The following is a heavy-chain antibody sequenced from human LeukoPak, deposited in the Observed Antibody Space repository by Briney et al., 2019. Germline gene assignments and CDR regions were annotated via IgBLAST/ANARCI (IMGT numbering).Heavy chain of an antibody. D-gene: IGHD3-9*01. CDR3: ARLTQLRYFDWLLKKDRANWFDP. CDR2: ISAYNGKT. J-gene: IGHJ5*02. CDR1: GYTFTSYG. V-gene: IGHV1-18*01. Sequence: GASVKVSCKASGYTFTSYGISWVRQAPGHGLEWMGWISAYNGKTNYAQKLQGRVTMTTDTSTSTAYMELRSLRSDDTAVYYCARLTQLRYFDWLLKKDRANWFDPWGQGTLVTLSS.